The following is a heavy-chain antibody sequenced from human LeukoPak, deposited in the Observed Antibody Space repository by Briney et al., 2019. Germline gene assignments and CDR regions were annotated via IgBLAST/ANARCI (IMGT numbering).Heavy chain of an antibody. D-gene: IGHD3-10*01. CDR3: ARTYYYGSGSYRGAEYFQH. Sequence: SVKVSCKASGGTFSSYAISWVRQAPGQGLEWMGRSIPIFGTANYAQKFQGRVTITTDESPSTAYMELSSLRSEDTAVYYCARTYYYGSGSYRGAEYFQHWGQGTLVTVSS. V-gene: IGHV1-69*05. CDR1: GGTFSSYA. J-gene: IGHJ1*01. CDR2: SIPIFGTA.